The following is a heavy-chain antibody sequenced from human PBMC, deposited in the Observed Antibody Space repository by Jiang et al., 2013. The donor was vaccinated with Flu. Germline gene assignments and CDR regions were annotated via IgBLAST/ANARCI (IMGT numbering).Heavy chain of an antibody. CDR1: GYTFTGYY. CDR2: INPNSGGT. J-gene: IGHJ4*02. D-gene: IGHD6-6*01. CDR3: ARGYIAATATGSLASGDY. Sequence: SVKVSCKASGYTFTGYYMHWVRQAPGQGLEWMGWINPNSGGTNYAQKFQGRVTMTRDTSISTAYMELSRLRSDDTAVYYCARGYIAATATGSLASGDYWGQGTLVTVSS. V-gene: IGHV1-2*02.